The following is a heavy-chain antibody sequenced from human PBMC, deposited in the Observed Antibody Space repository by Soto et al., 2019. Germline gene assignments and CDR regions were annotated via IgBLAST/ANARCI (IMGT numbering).Heavy chain of an antibody. D-gene: IGHD6-13*01. CDR3: ARGSGSWYG. CDR1: GGSFSGYY. CDR2: INHSGST. V-gene: IGHV4-34*01. Sequence: NPSLTCAVYGGSFSGYYWSWIRQPPGKGLEWIGEINHSGSTNYNPSLKSRVTISVDTSKNQFSLKLSSVTAADTAVYYCARGSGSWYGWGQGTLVTVSS. J-gene: IGHJ4*02.